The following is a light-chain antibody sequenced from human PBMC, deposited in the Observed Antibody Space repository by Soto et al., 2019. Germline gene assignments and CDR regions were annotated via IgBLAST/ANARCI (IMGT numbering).Light chain of an antibody. V-gene: IGLV2-14*01. CDR3: SSYTSSSTPHYV. CDR1: SSDVGGYNY. CDR2: EVS. J-gene: IGLJ1*01. Sequence: QSVLTQPASVSGCPGQSITISCTGTSSDVGGYNYVSWYQQHPGKAPKLMIYEVSNRPSGVSNRFSGSKSGNTASLTISGLQAEDEADYYCSSYTSSSTPHYVFGTGTKVTVL.